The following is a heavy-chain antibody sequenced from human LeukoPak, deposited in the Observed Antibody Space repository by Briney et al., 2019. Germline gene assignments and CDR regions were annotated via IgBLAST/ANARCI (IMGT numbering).Heavy chain of an antibody. CDR3: SRQPRAYEILTGSYYYYGMDV. CDR2: IYYSGST. D-gene: IGHD3-9*01. CDR1: GGSISSYY. V-gene: IGHV4-59*01. J-gene: IGHJ6*04. Sequence: SETLSLTCTVSGGSISSYYGIWIRQPLGKGLVWIGYIYYSGSTNYNPSLKSRVTISVDTSKNQFSLHVSSVNDPPTAVYYCSRQPRAYEILTGSYYYYGMDVWGKGTTVTVSS.